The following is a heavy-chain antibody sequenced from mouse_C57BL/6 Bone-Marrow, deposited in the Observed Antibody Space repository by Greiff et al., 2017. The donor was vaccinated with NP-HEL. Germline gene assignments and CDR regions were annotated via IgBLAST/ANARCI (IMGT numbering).Heavy chain of an antibody. J-gene: IGHJ3*01. CDR2: ISSGGSYT. D-gene: IGHD2-1*01. CDR1: GFTFSSYG. V-gene: IGHV5-6*01. Sequence: EVQLVESGGDLVKPGGSLKLSCAASGFTFSSYGMSWVRQTPDKRLEWVATISSGGSYTYYPDSVKGRFTISRDNAKNTLYLQMSSLKSEDTGMYYCARRRDGRGQGTLVTVSA. CDR3: ARRRDG.